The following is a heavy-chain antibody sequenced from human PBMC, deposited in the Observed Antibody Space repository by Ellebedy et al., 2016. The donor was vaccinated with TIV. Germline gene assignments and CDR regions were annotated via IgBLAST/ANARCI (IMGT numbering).Heavy chain of an antibody. J-gene: IGHJ4*02. D-gene: IGHD4-23*01. Sequence: GESLKISCAASGFTFNNYSMNWVRQAPGKGLEWVSYVSGGGSNIKYADSVKGRFTISRDSAKNSLYLQVNSLRDEDTAVYYCARDCRWAFDHWGQGALVTVSS. CDR3: ARDCRWAFDH. CDR1: GFTFNNYS. CDR2: VSGGGSNI. V-gene: IGHV3-48*02.